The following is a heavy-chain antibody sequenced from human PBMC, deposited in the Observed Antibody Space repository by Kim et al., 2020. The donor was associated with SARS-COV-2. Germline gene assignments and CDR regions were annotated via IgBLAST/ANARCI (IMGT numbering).Heavy chain of an antibody. CDR2: ISYDGSNK. D-gene: IGHD6-13*01. V-gene: IGHV3-30*18. Sequence: GGSLRLSCAASGVTFSSYGMHWVRQAPGKGLEWVAVISYDGSNKYYADSVKGRFTISRDNSKNTLYLQMNSLRAEDTAVYYCANRQQLFRGGHYYYYGMDVWGQGTTVTVSS. CDR1: GVTFSSYG. J-gene: IGHJ6*02. CDR3: ANRQQLFRGGHYYYYGMDV.